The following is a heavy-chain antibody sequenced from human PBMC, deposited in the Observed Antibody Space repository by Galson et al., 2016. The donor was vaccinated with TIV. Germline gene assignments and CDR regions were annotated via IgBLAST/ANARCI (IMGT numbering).Heavy chain of an antibody. V-gene: IGHV1-69*13. Sequence: SVKVSCKASGDSFSSHTISWLRQAPGQGLEWMGGIIAIFGIPNYAQKFQGRVTITADESTTTVYMELSSLRSDDTAVYYCARGSSYYSNYLDVWGKGTTVTVSS. CDR2: IIAIFGIP. J-gene: IGHJ6*03. D-gene: IGHD3-3*01. CDR1: GDSFSSHT. CDR3: ARGSSYYSNYLDV.